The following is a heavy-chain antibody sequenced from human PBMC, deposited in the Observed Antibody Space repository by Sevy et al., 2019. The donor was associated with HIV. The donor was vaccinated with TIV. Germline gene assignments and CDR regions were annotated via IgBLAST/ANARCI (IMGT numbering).Heavy chain of an antibody. CDR2: IIPMYNTP. CDR1: GATFSSDV. Sequence: ASVKVSCKASGATFSSDVISWVRQVPGQGLEWMGGIIPMYNTPSYAQNFQGRVTITADGSTSTVYMDLSSLRSEDTAIYYCARGATVAGSYFDYWGQGTLVTVSS. CDR3: ARGATVAGSYFDY. V-gene: IGHV1-69*13. D-gene: IGHD6-19*01. J-gene: IGHJ4*02.